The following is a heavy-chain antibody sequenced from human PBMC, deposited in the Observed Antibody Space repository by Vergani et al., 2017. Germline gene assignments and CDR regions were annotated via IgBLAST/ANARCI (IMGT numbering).Heavy chain of an antibody. CDR2: ISYDGSNK. CDR3: AKEGFGEPPDY. J-gene: IGHJ4*02. CDR1: GFTFSSYG. Sequence: QVQLVESGGGVVQPGRSLRLSCAASGFTFSSYGMHWVRQAPGKGLEWVAVISYDGSNKYYADSVKGRFTISRDNSKNTLYLQMNSLRAEDTAVYYCAKEGFGEPPDYWGQGTLVTVSS. D-gene: IGHD3-10*01. V-gene: IGHV3-30*18.